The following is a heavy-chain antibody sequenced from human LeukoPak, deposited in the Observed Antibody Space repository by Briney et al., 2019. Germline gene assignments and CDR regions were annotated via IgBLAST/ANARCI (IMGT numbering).Heavy chain of an antibody. CDR2: INHSGST. CDR3: ARGPNSSGWYVNY. CDR1: GVSFSGYY. J-gene: IGHJ4*02. V-gene: IGHV4-34*01. Sequence: SETLSLTCAVYGVSFSGYYWSWIRQPPGKGLEWIGEINHSGSTNYNPSLKSRVTISVDTSKNQCSLKLSSVTAADTAVYYCARGPNSSGWYVNYWGQGTLVTVSS. D-gene: IGHD6-19*01.